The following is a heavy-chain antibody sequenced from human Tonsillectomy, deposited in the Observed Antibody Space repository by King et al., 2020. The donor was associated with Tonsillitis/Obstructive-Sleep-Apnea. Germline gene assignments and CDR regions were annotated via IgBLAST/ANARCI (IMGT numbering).Heavy chain of an antibody. CDR1: GYTFTGYY. Sequence: QLVQSGAEVKKPGASVKVSCKASGYTFTGYYMHWVRQAPGQGLEWMGRINPNSGGTNYAQKFQGRGTMTRDTSISTAYMELSRLRSNDTAVYYCATYYYDYIWGSYRSTDAFDIWGQGTMVTVSS. V-gene: IGHV1-2*06. CDR3: ATYYYDYIWGSYRSTDAFDI. CDR2: INPNSGGT. J-gene: IGHJ3*02. D-gene: IGHD3-16*02.